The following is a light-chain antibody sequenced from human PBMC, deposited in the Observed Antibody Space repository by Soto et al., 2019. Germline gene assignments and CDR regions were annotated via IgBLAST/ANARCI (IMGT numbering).Light chain of an antibody. J-gene: IGKJ1*01. V-gene: IGKV1-6*01. Sequence: AIQVTQSPSSLSASVGDRVTISCRASQGIGNGLGWYQQKPGKAPKLLIYEASTLQTGVASRFSGSGSGTDFTLTISSLQPEDFATYYCLQDYVYPWTFGQGTKVEVK. CDR1: QGIGNG. CDR2: EAS. CDR3: LQDYVYPWT.